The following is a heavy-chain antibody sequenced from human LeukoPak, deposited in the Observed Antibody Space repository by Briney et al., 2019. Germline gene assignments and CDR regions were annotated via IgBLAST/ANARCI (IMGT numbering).Heavy chain of an antibody. V-gene: IGHV1-18*01. CDR2: ISAYNGNT. CDR1: GYTFTSYG. D-gene: IGHD3-9*01. J-gene: IGHJ4*02. Sequence: ASVKVSCKASGYTFTSYGISWVRQAPGQGLEWMGWISAYNGNTNYAQKLQGRVTVTTDTSTSTAYMELRSLRSDDTAVYYCARDLHFDILTGYYPGDYFDYWGQGTLVTVSS. CDR3: ARDLHFDILTGYYPGDYFDY.